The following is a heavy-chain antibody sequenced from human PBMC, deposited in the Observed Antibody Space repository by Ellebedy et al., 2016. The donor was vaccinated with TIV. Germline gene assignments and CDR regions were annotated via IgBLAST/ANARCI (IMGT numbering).Heavy chain of an antibody. CDR3: TRDNAVRFLEWLGDY. CDR1: GFTFSSYS. D-gene: IGHD3-3*01. Sequence: GESLKISCAASGFTFSSYSMHWVRQAPGKGLEWVSSISRSSSYIYYADSVKGRFTISRDNAKNSLYLQMSSLKTEDTAVYYCTRDNAVRFLEWLGDYWGQGTLVTVSS. V-gene: IGHV3-21*03. CDR2: ISRSSSYI. J-gene: IGHJ4*02.